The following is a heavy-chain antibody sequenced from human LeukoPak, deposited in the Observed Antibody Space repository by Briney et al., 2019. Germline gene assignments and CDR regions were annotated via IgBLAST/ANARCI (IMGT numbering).Heavy chain of an antibody. CDR1: GFSFSSFW. Sequence: GGSLRLSCATSGFSFSSFWMSWVRQAPGKGLEWVANIKKDGSEKYYVDSVKGRFTISRDNVKNSLYPQMNSLRAEDTGVYYCAKDHYWSIDYWGRGTLVTVSS. J-gene: IGHJ4*02. D-gene: IGHD3-3*01. V-gene: IGHV3-7*01. CDR3: AKDHYWSIDY. CDR2: IKKDGSEK.